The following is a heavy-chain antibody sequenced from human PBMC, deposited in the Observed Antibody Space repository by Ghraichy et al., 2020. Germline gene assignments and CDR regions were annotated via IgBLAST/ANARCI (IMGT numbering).Heavy chain of an antibody. V-gene: IGHV4-59*02. Sequence: ETLSLTCSVSGASVSSYYWGWIRKSPGEGLEWIAWLHSSGTTKYNPSLSGRVTTSVDTSKRQLSLNLSSVTAADTAVYYCARLRGSYSLGWFDGWGQGILVTVSS. J-gene: IGHJ5*02. D-gene: IGHD3-10*01. CDR3: ARLRGSYSLGWFDG. CDR1: GASVSSYY. CDR2: LHSSGTT.